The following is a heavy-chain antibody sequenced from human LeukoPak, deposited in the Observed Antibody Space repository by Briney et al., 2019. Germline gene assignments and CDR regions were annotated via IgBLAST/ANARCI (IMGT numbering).Heavy chain of an antibody. D-gene: IGHD1-1*01. CDR1: GFTFSNYW. V-gene: IGHV3-74*01. J-gene: IGHJ4*02. Sequence: PGGSLRLSCVASGFTFSNYWMYWVRQTPEKGLVWDSRMGTEGAYTSSADSGKGRFTMSRDNDKNTLYLQMNSLRVEDTAVYYCVRDGQELAFDKWGQGTLVTVSS. CDR2: MGTEGAYT. CDR3: VRDGQELAFDK.